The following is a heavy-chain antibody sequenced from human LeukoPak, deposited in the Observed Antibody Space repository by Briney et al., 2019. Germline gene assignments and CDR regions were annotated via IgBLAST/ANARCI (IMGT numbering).Heavy chain of an antibody. V-gene: IGHV3-23*01. D-gene: IGHD3-22*01. CDR1: GFTFSSYS. CDR3: AKDLLVNDY. CDR2: ISGSGGST. Sequence: GGSLRLSCAASGFTFSSYSMNGVPQAPGKGLEWVASISGSGGSTYYPDFVKGRFTISRDNSKNTLYLQMNSLRAEDAAVYYCAKDLLVNDYWGQGTLVTVSS. J-gene: IGHJ4*02.